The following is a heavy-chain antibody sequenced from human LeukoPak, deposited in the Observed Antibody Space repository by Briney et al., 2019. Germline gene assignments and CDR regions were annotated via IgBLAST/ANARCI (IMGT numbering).Heavy chain of an antibody. J-gene: IGHJ4*02. CDR3: ARVGAWIQLGYFDY. Sequence: SETLSLTCTVSGYSIRSGYYWGWIRQPPGQGLEWIGSIYHSGSTSYNPSLKSRVTISVDTSKNQFSLQLSSVTATDTAVYYCARVGAWIQLGYFDYWGQGTLVTVSS. CDR1: GYSIRSGYY. CDR2: IYHSGST. V-gene: IGHV4-38-2*02. D-gene: IGHD5-18*01.